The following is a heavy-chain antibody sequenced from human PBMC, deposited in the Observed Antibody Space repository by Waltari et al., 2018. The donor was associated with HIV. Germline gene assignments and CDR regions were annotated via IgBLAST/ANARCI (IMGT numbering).Heavy chain of an antibody. CDR2: INHSGST. CDR3: ARDGYNKGAYYFDY. D-gene: IGHD5-12*01. V-gene: IGHV4-34*01. Sequence: QVQLQQWGAGLLKPSETLSLTCAVYGGSFSGYYWSWIRQPPGKGLEWIGEINHSGSTNYNPSLKSRVTISVDTSKNQFSLKLSSVTAADTAVYYCARDGYNKGAYYFDYWGQGTLVTVSS. J-gene: IGHJ4*02. CDR1: GGSFSGYY.